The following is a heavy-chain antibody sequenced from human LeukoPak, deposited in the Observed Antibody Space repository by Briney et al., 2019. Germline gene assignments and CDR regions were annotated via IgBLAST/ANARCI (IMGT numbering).Heavy chain of an antibody. J-gene: IGHJ6*03. CDR2: INHSGST. Sequence: PSETLSLTCAVYGGSFSGYYWSWIRQPPGKGLEWIGEINHSGSTNYNPSLKSRVTISVDTSKNQSSLKLSSVTAADTAVYYCARGGVGDSSGWYGGRYYYYYMDVWGKGTTVTVSS. CDR3: ARGGVGDSSGWYGGRYYYYYMDV. CDR1: GGSFSGYY. V-gene: IGHV4-34*01. D-gene: IGHD6-19*01.